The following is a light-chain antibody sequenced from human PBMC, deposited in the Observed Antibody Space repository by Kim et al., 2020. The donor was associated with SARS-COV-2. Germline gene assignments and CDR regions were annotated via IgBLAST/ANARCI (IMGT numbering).Light chain of an antibody. J-gene: IGLJ2*01. Sequence: GQRVTISCSGSSSNIGNNYVYWYKQVPGTAPKVLIYRNNQRPSGVPERISGSKSGTSASLAISGLRSEDEADYYCASWDVSLSGGVFGGGTQLTVL. CDR1: SSNIGNNY. CDR2: RNN. V-gene: IGLV1-47*01. CDR3: ASWDVSLSGGV.